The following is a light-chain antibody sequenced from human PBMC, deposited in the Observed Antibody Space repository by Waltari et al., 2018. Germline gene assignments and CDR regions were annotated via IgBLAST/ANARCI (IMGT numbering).Light chain of an antibody. CDR3: QQHGTLPAT. Sequence: EIVLTQSPGTASLSPGERVTLPFRASQSCGSSSLAWYQQKPSQAPRLVIYRASRRATGIPDRFSGSGSGTDFSLTISRLEPEDFAVYYCQQHGTLPATFGQGTKVEIK. CDR1: QSCGSSS. V-gene: IGKV3-20*01. CDR2: RAS. J-gene: IGKJ1*01.